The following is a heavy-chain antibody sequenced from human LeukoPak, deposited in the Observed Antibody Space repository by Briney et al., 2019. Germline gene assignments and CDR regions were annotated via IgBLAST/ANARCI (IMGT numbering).Heavy chain of an antibody. CDR1: GSIFSSYA. CDR2: ITGSGDST. V-gene: IGHV3-23*01. Sequence: GGSLSLSCAGSGSIFSSYAMSGVRQAPGVGLEGVSGITGSGDSTYYIASVKGRFTVSRDNSRNTLYLQMNSLRAEETAVYYCARMRLWLTGYFDYWGQGTLVTVSS. D-gene: IGHD5-18*01. J-gene: IGHJ4*02. CDR3: ARMRLWLTGYFDY.